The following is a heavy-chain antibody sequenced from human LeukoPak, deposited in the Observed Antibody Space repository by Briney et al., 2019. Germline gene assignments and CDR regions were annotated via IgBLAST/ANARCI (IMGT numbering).Heavy chain of an antibody. V-gene: IGHV4-34*01. J-gene: IGHJ2*01. CDR3: ARVLEGSSGQHWYFDL. Sequence: SETLSLTCAVYGGSFSGYYWSWIRQPPGXGLEWIGEINHSGSTNYNPSLKSRVTISVDTSKNQFSLRLSSVTAADTAVYYCARVLEGSSGQHWYFDLWGRGTLVTVSS. D-gene: IGHD6-19*01. CDR2: INHSGST. CDR1: GGSFSGYY.